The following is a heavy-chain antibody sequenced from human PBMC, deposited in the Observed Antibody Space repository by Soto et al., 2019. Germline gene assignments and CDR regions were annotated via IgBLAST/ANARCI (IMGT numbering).Heavy chain of an antibody. Sequence: PGGSLRLSCAASGFTFSSYSMNWVRQAPGKGLEWVSSISSSSSYIYYADSVKGRFTISRDNAKNSLYLQMNSLRAEDTAVYYCARGRGVATRPQDPHPHAFDIWGQGTMVTVSS. D-gene: IGHD5-12*01. CDR2: ISSSSSYI. J-gene: IGHJ3*02. CDR3: ARGRGVATRPQDPHPHAFDI. CDR1: GFTFSSYS. V-gene: IGHV3-21*01.